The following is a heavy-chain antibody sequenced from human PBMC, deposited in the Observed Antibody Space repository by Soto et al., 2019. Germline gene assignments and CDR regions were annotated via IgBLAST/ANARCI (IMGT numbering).Heavy chain of an antibody. CDR1: GGSISSGDYY. CDR3: ARARTYYYDSSGYYLITQSQSFDP. V-gene: IGHV4-30-4*01. D-gene: IGHD3-22*01. J-gene: IGHJ5*02. CDR2: IYYSGST. Sequence: QVQLQESGPGLVKPSQTLSLTCTVSGGSISSGDYYWSWIRQPPGKGLEWIGYIYYSGSTYYNPSLKSRVTISVDTSKTQVSLKLSSVTAADTAVYYCARARTYYYDSSGYYLITQSQSFDPWGQGTLVTVSS.